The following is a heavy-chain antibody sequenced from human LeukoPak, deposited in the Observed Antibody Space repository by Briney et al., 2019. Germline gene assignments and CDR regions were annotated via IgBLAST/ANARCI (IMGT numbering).Heavy chain of an antibody. CDR1: GGTFSSYA. CDR3: ARSSRYYDSTGLQAYYFHY. V-gene: IGHV1-69*01. Sequence: ASVKVSCKASGGTFSSYAISWVRQAPGQGLEWMGGIIPIFGTANYAQKFQGRVTITADESTSTAYMELSSLRSEDTAVYYCARSSRYYDSTGLQAYYFHYWGQGTLVTVSS. CDR2: IIPIFGTA. J-gene: IGHJ4*02. D-gene: IGHD3-22*01.